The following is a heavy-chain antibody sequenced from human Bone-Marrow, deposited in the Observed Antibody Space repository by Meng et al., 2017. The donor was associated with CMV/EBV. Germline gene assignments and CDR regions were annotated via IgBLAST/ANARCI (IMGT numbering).Heavy chain of an antibody. CDR2: TYYRSKWYN. D-gene: IGHD3-3*01. CDR1: GDSVSSNSAA. CDR3: STSDRTLRATDYGMDV. Sequence: SQTLSLTCAISGDSVSSNSAAWNWIRQSPSRGLEWLGRTYYRSKWYNDYAVSVKSRITINPDTSKNQFSLQLNSVTPEDTAVYYCSTSDRTLRATDYGMDVWGQGTTVTVSS. V-gene: IGHV6-1*01. J-gene: IGHJ6*02.